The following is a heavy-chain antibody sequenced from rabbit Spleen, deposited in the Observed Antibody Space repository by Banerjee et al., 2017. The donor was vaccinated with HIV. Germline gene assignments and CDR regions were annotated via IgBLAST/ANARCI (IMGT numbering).Heavy chain of an antibody. D-gene: IGHD2-1*01. CDR3: ARVDITNDDLDL. V-gene: IGHV1S40*01. Sequence: QSLEESGGGLVKPEGSLTLTCTASGFSFSSYSYMCWVRQAPGKGLEWIACIYIGSGSTYYASWAKGRFTISKTSSTTVTLQMTSLTAADTATYFCARVDITNDDLDLWGQGTLVTVS. CDR2: IYIGSGST. J-gene: IGHJ3*01. CDR1: GFSFSSYSY.